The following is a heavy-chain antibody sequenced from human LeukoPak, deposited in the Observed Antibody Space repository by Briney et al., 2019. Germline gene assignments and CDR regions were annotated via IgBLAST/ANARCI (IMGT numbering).Heavy chain of an antibody. CDR1: GYSFTSYW. Sequence: GESLKISCRTSGYSFTSYWIGWVCQMPGKGLEWMGVTYPADSDTRYSPSFQGQVTISADKSISTAYLQWSSLKASDTAMYYCARRAEAMVHFDYWGQGTLVTVSS. CDR2: TYPADSDT. V-gene: IGHV5-51*01. D-gene: IGHD5-18*01. CDR3: ARRAEAMVHFDY. J-gene: IGHJ4*02.